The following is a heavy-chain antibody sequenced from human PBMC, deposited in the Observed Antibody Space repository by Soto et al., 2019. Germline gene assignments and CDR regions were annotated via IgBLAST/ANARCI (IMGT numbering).Heavy chain of an antibody. J-gene: IGHJ4*02. CDR2: IIPIFGTA. Sequence: ASVKVSCKASGGTFSSYAISWVRQAPGQGLEWMGGIIPIFGTANCAQKFQGRVTITADESTSTAYMELSSLRSEDTAVYYCASHSYYYDSSGYCFDYWGQGTLVTVSS. CDR1: GGTFSSYA. D-gene: IGHD3-22*01. V-gene: IGHV1-69*13. CDR3: ASHSYYYDSSGYCFDY.